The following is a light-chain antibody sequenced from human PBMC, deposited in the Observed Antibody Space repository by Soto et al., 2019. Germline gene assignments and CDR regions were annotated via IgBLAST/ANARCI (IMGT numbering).Light chain of an antibody. V-gene: IGLV1-44*01. CDR2: SSN. J-gene: IGLJ3*02. CDR1: RSNIGRNS. CDR3: AEWDDSLNGPV. Sequence: QSVLTQPPSASGTPGQRVTISCSGSRSNIGRNSVNWYQQLPGTAPKLLMYSSNQRPSGVPDRFSGSKSGTSASLAISGLKSEDEADYYCAEWDDSLNGPVFGGGTKLTVL.